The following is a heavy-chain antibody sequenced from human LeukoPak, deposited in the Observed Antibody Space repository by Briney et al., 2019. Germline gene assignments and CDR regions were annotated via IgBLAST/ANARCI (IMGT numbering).Heavy chain of an antibody. CDR3: ARAKYSCYDRYYFDY. CDR1: GGSISSYY. CDR2: IYYSGST. J-gene: IGHJ4*02. V-gene: IGHV4-59*01. Sequence: ETLSLTCTVSGGSISSYYWSWIRQPPGKGLEWIGYIYYSGSTNYNPSLKSRVTISVDTSKNQFSLKLSSVTAADTAVYYCARAKYSCYDRYYFDYWGQGTLVTVSS. D-gene: IGHD5-12*01.